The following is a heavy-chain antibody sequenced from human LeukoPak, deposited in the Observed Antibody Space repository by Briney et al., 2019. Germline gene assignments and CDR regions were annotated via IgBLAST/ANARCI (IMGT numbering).Heavy chain of an antibody. V-gene: IGHV3-23*01. Sequence: GGSLRLSCAASGFTFTSYSMNWVRQAPGKGLEWVSTISGGGGSTYYADSVKGRFTISRDNAKNTLYLQMNSLRAEDTAVYYCARRVVVPAAPYYFDYWGQGTLVTVSS. CDR1: GFTFTSYS. CDR2: ISGGGGST. CDR3: ARRVVVPAAPYYFDY. J-gene: IGHJ4*02. D-gene: IGHD2-2*01.